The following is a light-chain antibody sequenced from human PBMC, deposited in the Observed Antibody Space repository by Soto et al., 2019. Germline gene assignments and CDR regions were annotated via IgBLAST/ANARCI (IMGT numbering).Light chain of an antibody. J-gene: IGKJ1*01. CDR1: QSVSSTF. CDR2: GAS. CDR3: QQFGTAAT. Sequence: EVVLTQSPDTLSLSPGERATLSCRASQSVSSTFLAWYQQRPGQAPRLLIYGASSSATGIPDTFSGSGSGTDFTITITRLGPEDFALHYCQQFGTAATFGQGTKVEIK. V-gene: IGKV3-20*01.